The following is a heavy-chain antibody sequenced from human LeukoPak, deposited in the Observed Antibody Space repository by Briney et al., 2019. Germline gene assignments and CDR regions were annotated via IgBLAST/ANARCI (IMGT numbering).Heavy chain of an antibody. CDR1: GFTFSSYG. J-gene: IGHJ4*01. CDR3: AREHPHFGEGWNHY. V-gene: IGHV1-18*01. CDR2: ISSSSGNT. D-gene: IGHD3-10*01. Sequence: VASVKVFCKAFGFTFSSYGISWVRQAPGQGLEWMGWISSSSGNTNCAQKFQRRVTMTTHESTSNAYMELRSLRSDDTAVYYCAREHPHFGEGWNHYWGQKPGHR.